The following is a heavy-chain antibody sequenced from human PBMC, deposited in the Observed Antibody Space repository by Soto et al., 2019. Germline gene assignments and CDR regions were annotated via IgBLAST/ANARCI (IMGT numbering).Heavy chain of an antibody. V-gene: IGHV3-49*03. CDR1: GFTFGDYA. D-gene: IGHD3-22*01. CDR2: IRSELYGGTT. J-gene: IGHJ5*02. CDR3: ASSFYYDSSSLNWFDP. Sequence: GGSLRLSCTASGFTFGDYAMSCFRQAPGKGLEWLVFIRSELYGGTTEYAASVKGRFAISRDDSKSIAYLQMNSLKTEDTALYYCASSFYYDSSSLNWFDPWGQGTLVTVSS.